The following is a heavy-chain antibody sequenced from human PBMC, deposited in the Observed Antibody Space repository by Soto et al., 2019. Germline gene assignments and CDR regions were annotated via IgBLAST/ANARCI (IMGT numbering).Heavy chain of an antibody. V-gene: IGHV5-51*01. CDR2: IYPGDSDT. CDR3: ARHVRRTLAAGIYYFDY. D-gene: IGHD6-13*01. CDR1: GYSFTSYW. Sequence: GESLKISCKGSGYSFTSYWIGWVRQXPGKGLEWMGIIYPGDSDTRYSPSFQGQVTISADKSISTAYLQWSSLKASDTAMYYCARHVRRTLAAGIYYFDYWGQGTLVTVSS. J-gene: IGHJ4*02.